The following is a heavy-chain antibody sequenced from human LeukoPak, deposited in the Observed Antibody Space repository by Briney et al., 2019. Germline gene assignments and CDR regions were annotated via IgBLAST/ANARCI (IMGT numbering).Heavy chain of an antibody. CDR2: IKPDGSVK. J-gene: IGHJ4*02. Sequence: GGSLRLSCAASGFTFSSNWISWVRQVPGKGLEWVANIKPDGSVKQYAQSVKGRFTISRDNTRNSLDLQMSSLRAEDTAVYYCASGSHCDFWGQGTLVTVSS. V-gene: IGHV3-7*01. CDR3: ASGSHCDF. CDR1: GFTFSSNW.